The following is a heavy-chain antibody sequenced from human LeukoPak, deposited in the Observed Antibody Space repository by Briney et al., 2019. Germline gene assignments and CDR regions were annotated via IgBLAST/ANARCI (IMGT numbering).Heavy chain of an antibody. CDR3: ARDEDYGISVNVDY. V-gene: IGHV1-18*01. D-gene: IGHD4-17*01. J-gene: IGHJ4*02. Sequence: GASVKVSCKASGYSSVLHGISWVRQAPGQGPEWMGWISTYNGNTKYAQKFQGRVTMTTDTSTSTAYMELRSLRSDDTAVYYCARDEDYGISVNVDYWGQGTLVTVSS. CDR2: ISTYNGNT. CDR1: GYSSVLHG.